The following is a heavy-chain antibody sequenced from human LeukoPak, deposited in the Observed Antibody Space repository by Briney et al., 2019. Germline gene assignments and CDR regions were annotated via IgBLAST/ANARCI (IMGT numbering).Heavy chain of an antibody. CDR3: ARVLWFGESNWFDP. CDR2: IYYSGST. D-gene: IGHD3-10*01. CDR1: GGSISSGGYY. J-gene: IGHJ5*02. V-gene: IGHV4-61*08. Sequence: PSQTLSLTCTVSGGSISSGGYYWSWIRQHPGKGLEWIGYIYYSGSTNYNPSLKSRVTISVDTSKNQFSLKLSSVTAADTAVYYCARVLWFGESNWFDPWGQGTLVTVSS.